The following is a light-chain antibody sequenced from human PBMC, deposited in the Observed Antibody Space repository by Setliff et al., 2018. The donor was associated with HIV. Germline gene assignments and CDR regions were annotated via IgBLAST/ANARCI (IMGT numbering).Light chain of an antibody. Sequence: QSVLTQPPSVSAAPGQKVTISCSGSSSNIGNNYVSWYQQLPGTAPKVLIYEDDERPSGIPERFSGSKSDTSATLGITGLQTGDEADYYCGTWDSSLIAGVFGGGTKVTV. CDR3: GTWDSSLIAGV. J-gene: IGLJ3*02. CDR1: SSNIGNNY. CDR2: EDD. V-gene: IGLV1-51*02.